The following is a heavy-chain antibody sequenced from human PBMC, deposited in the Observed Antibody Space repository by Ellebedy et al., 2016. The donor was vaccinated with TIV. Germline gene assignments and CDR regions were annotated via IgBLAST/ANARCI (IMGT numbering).Heavy chain of an antibody. CDR2: IVVGSGNT. V-gene: IGHV1-58*01. CDR3: AAGDFWSGYGYYYGMDV. CDR1: GFTFTSSA. Sequence: SVKVSXKASGFTFTSSAVQWVRQARGQRLEWIGWIVVGSGNTNYAQKFQERVTITRDMSTSTAYMELSSLRSEDTAVYYCAAGDFWSGYGYYYGMDVWGQGTTVTVSS. D-gene: IGHD3-3*01. J-gene: IGHJ6*02.